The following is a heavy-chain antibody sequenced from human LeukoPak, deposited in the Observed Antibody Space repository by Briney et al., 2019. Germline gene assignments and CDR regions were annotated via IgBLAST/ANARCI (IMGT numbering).Heavy chain of an antibody. D-gene: IGHD2-15*01. V-gene: IGHV3-48*02. J-gene: IGHJ4*02. Sequence: GGSLRLSCAGSGFSISNYGMNWVRQAPGKGLEWLSYIRSDSSTKYYADSVEGRFTISRDNAQNSLYLQMNSLRDEDSGVYYCARAAKYCSGGSCSDYWGQGTLVTVSS. CDR1: GFSISNYG. CDR3: ARAAKYCSGGSCSDY. CDR2: IRSDSSTK.